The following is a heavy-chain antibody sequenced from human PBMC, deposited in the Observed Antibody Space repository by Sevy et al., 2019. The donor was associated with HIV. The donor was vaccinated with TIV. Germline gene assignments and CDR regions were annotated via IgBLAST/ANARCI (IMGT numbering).Heavy chain of an antibody. CDR1: GGSISSYY. D-gene: IGHD5-12*01. J-gene: IGHJ5*02. V-gene: IGHV4-59*01. CDR2: IYYTGST. CDR3: ARAPPVRSGDDSLNWFAP. Sequence: SETLSLTCTVSGGSISSYYWSWIRQPPGRGLEYIGYIYYTGSTNYNPSLKSRVTISVDTSKNQFSLNLKSVTAADKAVYYCARAPPVRSGDDSLNWFAPWGQGTLVTVSS.